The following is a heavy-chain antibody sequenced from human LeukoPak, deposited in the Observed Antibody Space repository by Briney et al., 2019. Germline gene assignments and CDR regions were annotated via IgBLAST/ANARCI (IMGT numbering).Heavy chain of an antibody. V-gene: IGHV1-2*06. J-gene: IGHJ4*02. CDR2: INPSTGGT. CDR1: GYTFTGYY. CDR3: ARDNDLRPIVGATTFPNEFDY. Sequence: GASVKVSCKPSGYTFTGYYLHWVRQAPGQGLGWMGRINPSTGGTNYAQNFQGRVTMTRDASISTAYMELSRLTSDDTAVYYCARDNDLRPIVGATTFPNEFDYWGQGTLVTVSS. D-gene: IGHD1-26*01.